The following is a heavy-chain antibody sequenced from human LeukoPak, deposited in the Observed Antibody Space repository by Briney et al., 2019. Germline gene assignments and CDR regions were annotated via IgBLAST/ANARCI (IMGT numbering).Heavy chain of an antibody. Sequence: PGGSLRLSCAASGFTFDDYAMHWVRQAPGKGLEWVSGISWNSGSIGYADSVKGRFTISRDNAKNSLYLQMNSLRAEGTALYYCAKDFSSGWYYFDYWGQGTLVTVSS. CDR1: GFTFDDYA. D-gene: IGHD6-19*01. V-gene: IGHV3-9*01. CDR2: ISWNSGSI. CDR3: AKDFSSGWYYFDY. J-gene: IGHJ4*02.